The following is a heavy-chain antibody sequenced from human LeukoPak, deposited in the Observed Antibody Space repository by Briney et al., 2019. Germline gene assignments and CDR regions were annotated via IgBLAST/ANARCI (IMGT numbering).Heavy chain of an antibody. D-gene: IGHD5-18*01. CDR3: ARDTAMVTYWFDP. Sequence: ASVKVSCKASGYTFTSYYMHWVRQAPGQGLEWMGIINPSGGSTSYAQKFQGRVTMTRDTSTSTVYMELSSLRSDDTAVYYCARDTAMVTYWFDPWGQGTLVTVSS. J-gene: IGHJ5*02. V-gene: IGHV1-46*01. CDR1: GYTFTSYY. CDR2: INPSGGST.